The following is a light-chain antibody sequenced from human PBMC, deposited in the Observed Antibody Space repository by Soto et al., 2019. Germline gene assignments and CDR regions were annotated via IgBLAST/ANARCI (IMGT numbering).Light chain of an antibody. Sequence: VVTQEPSLTVSPGGTVTLTCASSTGAVTSGYYPNWFQQKPGQAPRALIYSTIHKHSWTPARFSGSLLGGEAALTLSGVQPEDEAEYYCLLYFGGAHVVFGGGTKVTV. CDR1: TGAVTSGYY. CDR2: STI. V-gene: IGLV7-43*01. J-gene: IGLJ2*01. CDR3: LLYFGGAHVV.